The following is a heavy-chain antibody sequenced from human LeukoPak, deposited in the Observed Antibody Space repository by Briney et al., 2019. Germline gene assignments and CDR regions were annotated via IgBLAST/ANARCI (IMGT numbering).Heavy chain of an antibody. D-gene: IGHD2-2*02. V-gene: IGHV1-18*01. CDR3: ARGYCSSTSCYTYYYYYMDV. Sequence: ASVKVSCKASGYTFTSYGTSWVRQAPGQGLEWMGWISAYNGNTNYAQKLQGRVTMTTDTSTSTAYMELRSLRSDDTAVYYCARGYCSSTSCYTYYYYYMDVWGKGTTVTVSS. J-gene: IGHJ6*03. CDR2: ISAYNGNT. CDR1: GYTFTSYG.